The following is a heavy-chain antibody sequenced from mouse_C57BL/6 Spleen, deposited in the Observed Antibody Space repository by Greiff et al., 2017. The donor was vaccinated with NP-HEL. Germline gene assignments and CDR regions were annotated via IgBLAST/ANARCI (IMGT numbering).Heavy chain of an antibody. J-gene: IGHJ3*01. V-gene: IGHV1-81*01. D-gene: IGHD3-2*02. CDR3: ARWGAQAISWFAY. CDR1: GYTFTSYG. Sequence: VQRVESGAELARPGASVKLSCKASGYTFTSYGISWVKQRTGQGLEWIGEIYPRSGNTYYNEKFKGKATLTADKSSSTAYMELRSLTSEDSAVYFCARWGAQAISWFAYWGQGTLVTVSA. CDR2: IYPRSGNT.